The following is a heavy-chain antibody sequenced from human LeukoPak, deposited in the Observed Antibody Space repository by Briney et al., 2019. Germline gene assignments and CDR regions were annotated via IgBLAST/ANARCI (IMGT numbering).Heavy chain of an antibody. CDR1: GFSFSSYG. J-gene: IGHJ3*02. CDR3: ARESDYDYVWGSLTGDAFDI. V-gene: IGHV3-23*01. D-gene: IGHD3-16*01. Sequence: GGSLRLSCAASGFSFSSYGMHWVRQAPGKGLEWVSAISGSGSNTYYADSLRGRFTISRDNSKNTVLLQMNSLRAEDTAVYYCARESDYDYVWGSLTGDAFDIWGQGTMVTVSS. CDR2: ISGSGSNT.